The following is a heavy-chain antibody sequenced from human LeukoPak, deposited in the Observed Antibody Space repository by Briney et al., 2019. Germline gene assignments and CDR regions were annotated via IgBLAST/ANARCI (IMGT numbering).Heavy chain of an antibody. CDR1: GYTFTSYG. V-gene: IGHV1-18*01. D-gene: IGHD3-10*01. Sequence: EASVKVSCKASGYTFTSYGISWVRQAPGQGLEWMGWISAYNGNTNYAQKLQGRVTMTTDTSTSTAYMELRSLRSDDTAVYYCARASMVRGVIWEFDYWGQGTLVTVSS. CDR2: ISAYNGNT. J-gene: IGHJ4*02. CDR3: ARASMVRGVIWEFDY.